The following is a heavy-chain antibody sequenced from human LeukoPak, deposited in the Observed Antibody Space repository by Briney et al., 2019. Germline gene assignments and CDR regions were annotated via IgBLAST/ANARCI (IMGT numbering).Heavy chain of an antibody. D-gene: IGHD3-10*01. CDR2: ISHSGTT. Sequence: PDTLSLTCAVSGYSITSGFSWGWTRQPPGTGLEWIGTISHSGTTDYKSTLESRLTISMDTSKNLFSLRLTPVTAADTAVYYCAREGAVRGIDRWGEGTLVTVSS. J-gene: IGHJ5*02. CDR3: AREGAVRGIDR. CDR1: GYSITSGFS. V-gene: IGHV4-38-2*02.